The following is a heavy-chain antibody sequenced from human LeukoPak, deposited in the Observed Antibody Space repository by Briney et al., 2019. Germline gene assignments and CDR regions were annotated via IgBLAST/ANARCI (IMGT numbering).Heavy chain of an antibody. CDR2: FNPNGDST. CDR3: ARRSRWIQLWSLSFDL. CDR1: GYTFTNFY. Sequence: GASVKVSCKTSGYTFTNFYMHWVRQAPGQGLERMGIFNPNGDSTAYAQRFQGRVTMTRDTSTSTVYMELSSLRSEDTAVYYCARRSRWIQLWSLSFDLWGRGTLVTVSS. V-gene: IGHV1-46*01. D-gene: IGHD5-18*01. J-gene: IGHJ2*01.